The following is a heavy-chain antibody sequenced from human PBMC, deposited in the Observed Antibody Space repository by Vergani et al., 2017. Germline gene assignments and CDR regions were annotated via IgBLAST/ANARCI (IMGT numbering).Heavy chain of an antibody. J-gene: IGHJ4*02. CDR3: ARGTTVSPFDY. V-gene: IGHV3-64*01. CDR1: GFTFSSYA. D-gene: IGHD4-17*01. Sequence: EVQLVESGGVLVQPGGSLRLSCAASGFTFSSYAMHWVRQAPGKGLEYVSAISSNGGSTYYANSVKGRFTISRDNSKNTLYLQMGSLRAEDMAVYYCARGTTVSPFDYWGQGTLVTVSS. CDR2: ISSNGGST.